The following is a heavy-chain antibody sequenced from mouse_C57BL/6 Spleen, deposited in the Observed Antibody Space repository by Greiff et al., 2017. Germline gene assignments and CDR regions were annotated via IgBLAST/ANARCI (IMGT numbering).Heavy chain of an antibody. D-gene: IGHD1-1*01. CDR3: ARHGCITTVGATDYFDY. CDR2: ISSGGSYT. Sequence: DVQLVESGGDLVKPGGSLKLSCAASGFTFSSYGMSWVRQTPDKRLEWVATISSGGSYTHYPDSVKGRFTISRDNAKNTLYLQMSSLKSEDTAMYYCARHGCITTVGATDYFDYWGQGTTLTVSS. J-gene: IGHJ2*01. CDR1: GFTFSSYG. V-gene: IGHV5-6*01.